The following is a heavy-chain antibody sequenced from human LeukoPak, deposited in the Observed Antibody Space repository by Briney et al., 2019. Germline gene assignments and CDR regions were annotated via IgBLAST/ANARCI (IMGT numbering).Heavy chain of an antibody. J-gene: IGHJ6*02. Sequence: PGGSLRLSCAASGFTVSSNYMSWVRQAPGKGLEWVSVIYSGGSTYYADSVKGRFTISRDNSKNTLYLQMNSLRAEDTAVYYCARDLSSRHYYGMDVWGQGTTVTVSS. V-gene: IGHV3-66*01. CDR2: IYSGGST. D-gene: IGHD6-6*01. CDR1: GFTVSSNY. CDR3: ARDLSSRHYYGMDV.